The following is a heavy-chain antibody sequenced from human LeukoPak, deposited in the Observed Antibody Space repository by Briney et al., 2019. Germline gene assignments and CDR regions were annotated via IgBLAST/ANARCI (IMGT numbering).Heavy chain of an antibody. CDR1: GFTFDDYA. V-gene: IGHV3-9*01. D-gene: IGHD3-10*01. Sequence: QPGRSLRLSCAASGFTFDDYAMHWVRQAPGKGLEWVSGISWNSGSIGYADSVKGRFTFSRDNAKNSLYLQMNSLRAEDTAVYYCAKYLGGSGSYYNKVEDYWGQGTLVTVSS. CDR3: AKYLGGSGSYYNKVEDY. J-gene: IGHJ4*02. CDR2: ISWNSGSI.